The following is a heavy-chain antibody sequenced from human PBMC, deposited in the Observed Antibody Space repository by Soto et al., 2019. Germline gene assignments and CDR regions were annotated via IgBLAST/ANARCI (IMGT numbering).Heavy chain of an antibody. J-gene: IGHJ5*02. CDR3: TRDASMFDP. CDR2: ISYSGST. V-gene: IGHV4-59*11. Sequence: SETLSLTCSVSGVSMSSHYWTWLRQPPGKGLEWIGYISYSGSTYYNPSLKSRVTISADTSRNQFSLKLTSVTAADTAVYYCTRDASMFDPWGQGILVTVSS. CDR1: GVSMSSHY. D-gene: IGHD2-15*01.